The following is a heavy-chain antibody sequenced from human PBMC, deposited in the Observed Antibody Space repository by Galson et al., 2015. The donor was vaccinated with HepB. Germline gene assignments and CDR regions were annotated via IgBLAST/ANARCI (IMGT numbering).Heavy chain of an antibody. V-gene: IGHV3-30*18. CDR3: AKDSGGYCSGGSCSPNWFDP. CDR1: GFTFSSYG. Sequence: SLRLSCAASGFTFSSYGMHWVRQAPGKGLEWVAVISYDGSNKYYADSVKGRFTISRDNSKNTLYLQMNSLRAEDTAVYYCAKDSGGYCSGGSCSPNWFDPWGQGTLVTVSS. J-gene: IGHJ5*02. CDR2: ISYDGSNK. D-gene: IGHD2-15*01.